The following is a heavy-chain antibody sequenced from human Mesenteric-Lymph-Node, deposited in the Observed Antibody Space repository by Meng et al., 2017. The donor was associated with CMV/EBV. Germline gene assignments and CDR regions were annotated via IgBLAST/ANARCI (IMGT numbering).Heavy chain of an antibody. J-gene: IGHJ6*02. CDR3: AKPYYYDSSGYPRAYYYGMDV. CDR2: ISDSGSST. Sequence: GESLKISCEASGFNFSGYSINWVRQAPGKGLEWVSYISDSGSSTYYGDSVRGRFTVSRDNAKTSLYLQMNSLRAEDTAVYYCAKPYYYDSSGYPRAYYYGMDVWGQGTTVTVSS. D-gene: IGHD3-22*01. CDR1: GFNFSGYS. V-gene: IGHV3-48*04.